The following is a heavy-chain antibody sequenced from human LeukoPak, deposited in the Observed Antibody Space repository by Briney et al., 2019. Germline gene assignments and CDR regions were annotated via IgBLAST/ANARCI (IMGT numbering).Heavy chain of an antibody. CDR2: IYYSGST. J-gene: IGHJ4*02. CDR1: GGSISSSSYY. CDR3: ARHTRPHIAAAIDY. Sequence: SETLSLTSTVSGGSISSSSYYWGWIRQPPGKGLEWIGSIYYSGSTYYNPSLKSRVTISVDTSKNQFSLKLSSVTAADTAVYYCARHTRPHIAAAIDYWGQGTLVTVSS. D-gene: IGHD6-13*01. V-gene: IGHV4-39*01.